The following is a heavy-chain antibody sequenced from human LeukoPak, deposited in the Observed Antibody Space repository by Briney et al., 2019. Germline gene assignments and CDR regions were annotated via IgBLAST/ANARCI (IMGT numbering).Heavy chain of an antibody. J-gene: IGHJ4*02. Sequence: GGSLRLSCVASGFTFSNYAMSWVRQAPGEGLEWVSGISGSGGRTYYADSVKGRFTISGDNSKNTLYLQMNSLRAEDTAVYYCAKEPGSYFGSGSYIYWGQGTLVTVSS. CDR2: ISGSGGRT. CDR1: GFTFSNYA. V-gene: IGHV3-23*01. CDR3: AKEPGSYFGSGSYIY. D-gene: IGHD3-10*01.